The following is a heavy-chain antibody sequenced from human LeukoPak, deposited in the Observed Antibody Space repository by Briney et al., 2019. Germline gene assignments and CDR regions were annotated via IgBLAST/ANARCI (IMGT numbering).Heavy chain of an antibody. D-gene: IGHD4-11*01. CDR1: GGSFSGYY. CDR3: ARTNSKKAYYYYMDV. CDR2: INHSGST. J-gene: IGHJ6*03. V-gene: IGHV4-34*01. Sequence: SETLSLTCAVYGGSFSGYYWSWIRQPPGKGLEWIGEINHSGSTNYNPSLKSRVTISVDTSKNQFSLKLSSVTAADTAVYYCARTNSKKAYYYYMDVWGKGTTVTVSS.